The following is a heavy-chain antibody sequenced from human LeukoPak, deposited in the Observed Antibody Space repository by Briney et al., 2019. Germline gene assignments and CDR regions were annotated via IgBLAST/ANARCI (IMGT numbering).Heavy chain of an antibody. CDR1: GYTFTGYY. CDR3: ARNYDFWSGYYRPRSYFDY. D-gene: IGHD3-3*01. J-gene: IGHJ4*02. CDR2: INPNSGGT. Sequence: GALVKVSCKASGYTFTGYYMHWVRQAPGQGLEWMGWINPNSGGTNYAQKFQGRVTMTRDTSISTAYMELSRLRSDDTAVYYCARNYDFWSGYYRPRSYFDYWGQGTLVTVSS. V-gene: IGHV1-2*02.